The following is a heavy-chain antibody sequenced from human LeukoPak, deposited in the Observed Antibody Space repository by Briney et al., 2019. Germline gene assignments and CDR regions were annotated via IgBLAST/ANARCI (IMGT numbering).Heavy chain of an antibody. V-gene: IGHV1-2*06. CDR2: INPNSGGT. J-gene: IGHJ4*02. CDR1: GYTFTGYY. CDR3: ARLRYFDWLCNDY. Sequence: ASVKVSCKASGYTFTGYYMHWVRQAPGQGLEWMGRINPNSGGTNYAQKFQGRVTMTRDTSISTAYMELSRLRSDVTAVYYCARLRYFDWLCNDYWGQGTLVTVSS. D-gene: IGHD3-9*01.